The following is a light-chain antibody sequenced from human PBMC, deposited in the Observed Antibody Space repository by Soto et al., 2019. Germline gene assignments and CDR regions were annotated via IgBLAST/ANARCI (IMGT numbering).Light chain of an antibody. CDR1: QGISSY. CDR3: QQYDNLPPTWT. CDR2: AAS. J-gene: IGKJ1*01. Sequence: IQVTQSPSSLSTSLRDRVTITCRASQGISSYLSCYQQKPGKAPKLLIYAASTLETGVPSRFSGGGSGTHFTFTISNLQPEDIATYYCQQYDNLPPTWTFGQGTKVDIK. V-gene: IGKV1-33*01.